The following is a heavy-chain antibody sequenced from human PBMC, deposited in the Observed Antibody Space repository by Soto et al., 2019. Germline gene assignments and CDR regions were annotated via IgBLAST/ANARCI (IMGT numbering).Heavy chain of an antibody. CDR2: IYHSGST. D-gene: IGHD2-21*01. V-gene: IGHV4-30-2*01. CDR1: GGSISSGGYS. J-gene: IGHJ3*02. CDR3: ARGTLWVSAAFDI. Sequence: PSETLSLTCAVSGGSISSGGYSWSWIRQPPGKGLEWIGYIYHSGSTYYNPSLKSRVTISVDRSKNQFSLKLSSVTAADTAVYYCARGTLWVSAAFDIWGQGTMVTVSS.